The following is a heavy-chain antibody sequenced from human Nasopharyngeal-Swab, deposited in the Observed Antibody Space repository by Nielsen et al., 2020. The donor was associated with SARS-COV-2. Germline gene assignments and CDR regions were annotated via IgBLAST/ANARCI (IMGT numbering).Heavy chain of an antibody. CDR3: ARGGAEYYDFWSGYYVFDY. J-gene: IGHJ4*02. V-gene: IGHV4-59*01. CDR2: IYYSGST. Sequence: WIRQPPGKGLEWIGYIYYSGSTNYNPSLKSRVTISVDTSKNQFSLKLSSVTAAGTAVYYCARGGAEYYDFWSGYYVFDYWGQGTLVTVSS. D-gene: IGHD3-3*01.